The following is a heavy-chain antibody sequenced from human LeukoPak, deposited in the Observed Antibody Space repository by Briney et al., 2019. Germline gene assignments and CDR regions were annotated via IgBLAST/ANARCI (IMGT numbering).Heavy chain of an antibody. CDR2: INPNSGGT. CDR3: ARVRGVGRRRYDFRPPDY. J-gene: IGHJ4*02. V-gene: IGHV1-2*02. CDR1: GYTFTGYY. Sequence: ASVKDSCKASGYTFTGYYMHWVRQAPGQGLEWMGWINPNSGGTNYAQKFQGRVTMTRDTSISTAYMELSRLRSDDTAVYYCARVRGVGRRRYDFRPPDYWGQGTLVTVSS. D-gene: IGHD3-3*01.